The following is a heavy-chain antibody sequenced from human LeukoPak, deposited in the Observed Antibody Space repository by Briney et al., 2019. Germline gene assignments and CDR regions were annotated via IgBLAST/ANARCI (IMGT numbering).Heavy chain of an antibody. V-gene: IGHV4-4*07. J-gene: IGHJ4*02. D-gene: IGHD5-18*01. CDR2: VYTSGST. CDR1: GGSISRYY. CDR3: AREGEDTAMVDY. Sequence: PSETLSLTCTVSGGSISRYYWSWIRQPAGKGLEWIGRVYTSGSTNYNPSLKSRVTMSVDTSKSQFSLKLSSVTAADTAVYYCAREGEDTAMVDYWGQGTLVTVSS.